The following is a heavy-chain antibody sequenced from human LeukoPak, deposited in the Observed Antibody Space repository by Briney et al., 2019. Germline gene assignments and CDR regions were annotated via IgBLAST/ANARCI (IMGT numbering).Heavy chain of an antibody. CDR2: FDPEDGET. J-gene: IGHJ4*02. Sequence: ASVEVSCKVSGYTLTELSMHWVRQAPGKGLEWMGGFDPEDGETIYAQKFQGRVTMTEDRSTDTAYMELSSLRSEDTAVYYCATWPQKSDDYWGQGTLVTVSS. V-gene: IGHV1-24*01. CDR1: GYTLTELS. CDR3: ATWPQKSDDY.